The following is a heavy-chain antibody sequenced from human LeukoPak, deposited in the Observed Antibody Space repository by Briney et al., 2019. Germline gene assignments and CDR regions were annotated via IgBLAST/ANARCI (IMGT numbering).Heavy chain of an antibody. CDR2: ISGSGGST. J-gene: IGHJ4*02. V-gene: IGHV3-23*01. D-gene: IGHD3-10*01. CDR3: AKDKDYYGSGSYPSGGDY. CDR1: GLTFSFYG. Sequence: PGGSLRLSCATSGLTFSFYGMSWVRQAPGKGLEWVSAISGSGGSTYYADSVKGRFTISRDNSKNTLYLQMNSLRAEDTAVYYCAKDKDYYGSGSYPSGGDYWGQGTLVTVSS.